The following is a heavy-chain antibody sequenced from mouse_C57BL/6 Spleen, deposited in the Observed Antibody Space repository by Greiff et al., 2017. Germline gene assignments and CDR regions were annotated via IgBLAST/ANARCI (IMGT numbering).Heavy chain of an antibody. J-gene: IGHJ1*03. CDR1: GYTFTDHT. CDR3: ARGGPLYYSNSDGWYFDV. D-gene: IGHD2-5*01. CDR2: IYPRDGST. Sequence: QVQLQQSDAELVKPGASVKISCKVSGYTFTDHTIHWMKQRPEQGLEWIGYIYPRDGSTKYNEKFKGKATLTADKSSSTAYMQLNSLTSEDSAVYFCARGGPLYYSNSDGWYFDVWGTGTTVTVSS. V-gene: IGHV1-78*01.